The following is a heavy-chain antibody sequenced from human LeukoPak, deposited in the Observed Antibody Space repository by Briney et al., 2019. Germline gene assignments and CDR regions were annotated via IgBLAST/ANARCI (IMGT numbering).Heavy chain of an antibody. D-gene: IGHD6-13*01. CDR3: ARTKGGIAAADAYFDY. CDR2: IYHTGST. V-gene: IGHV4-38-2*02. CDR1: DSSISSDYY. Sequence: KSSETLSLTCIVSDSSISSDYYWGWIRPPPGKGLEWIGNIYHTGSTYSNPSLKSRVTISVDTSKNQFSLKLSSVTAADTAVYYCARTKGGIAAADAYFDYWGQGTLVTVSS. J-gene: IGHJ4*02.